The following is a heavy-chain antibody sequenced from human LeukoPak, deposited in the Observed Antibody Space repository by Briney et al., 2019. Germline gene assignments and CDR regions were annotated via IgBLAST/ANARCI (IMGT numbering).Heavy chain of an antibody. Sequence: GESLRLSCAASGFTFGAYYMTWVRQAPGKGLEWVANIKQDGSEKYYMDSVKGRFTISRDNANNSLYLQMNSLRAEDTAVYYCARMSGIAVAAIWISYFDYWGQGTLVTVSS. V-gene: IGHV3-7*03. D-gene: IGHD6-19*01. CDR1: GFTFGAYY. CDR3: ARMSGIAVAAIWISYFDY. J-gene: IGHJ4*02. CDR2: IKQDGSEK.